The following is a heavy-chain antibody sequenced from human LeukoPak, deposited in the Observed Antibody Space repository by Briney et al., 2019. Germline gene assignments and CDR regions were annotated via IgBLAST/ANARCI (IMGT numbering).Heavy chain of an antibody. J-gene: IGHJ4*02. V-gene: IGHV3-21*01. CDR3: ARVRRGYSGYAFDY. CDR2: ISSSSSYI. CDR1: GFTFSSYS. D-gene: IGHD5-12*01. Sequence: GGSLRLSCAASGFTFSSYSMNSVRQTPRGGLEWVSSISSSSSYIYYADSVKGRFTISRDNAKNSLYLQMNSLRAEDTAVYYCARVRRGYSGYAFDYWGQGTLVTVSS.